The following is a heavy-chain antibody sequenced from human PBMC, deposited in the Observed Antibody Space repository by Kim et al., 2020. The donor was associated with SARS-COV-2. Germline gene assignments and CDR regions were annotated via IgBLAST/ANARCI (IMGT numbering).Heavy chain of an antibody. Sequence: GGSLRLSCAASGFTFDDYTMHWVRQAPGKGLEWVSLISWDGGSTYYADSVKGRFTISRDNSKNSLYLQMNSLRTEDTALYYCAKDANRRSLGELSGYFDYWGQGTLVTVSS. J-gene: IGHJ4*02. CDR1: GFTFDDYT. CDR3: AKDANRRSLGELSGYFDY. D-gene: IGHD3-16*02. V-gene: IGHV3-43*01. CDR2: ISWDGGST.